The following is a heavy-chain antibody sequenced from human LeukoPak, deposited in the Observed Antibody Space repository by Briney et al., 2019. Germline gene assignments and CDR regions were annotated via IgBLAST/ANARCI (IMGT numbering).Heavy chain of an antibody. D-gene: IGHD2-15*01. V-gene: IGHV3-23*01. CDR1: GFSFNTYA. CDR3: AKGIGYYYYYGMDV. J-gene: IGHJ6*02. Sequence: GGSLRLSCAASGFSFNTYAMSWVRQAPGKGLEWVSAISGSGGSTYYADSVKGRFTISRDNSKNTLCLQMNSLRAEDTAVYYCAKGIGYYYYYGMDVWGQGTTVTVSS. CDR2: ISGSGGST.